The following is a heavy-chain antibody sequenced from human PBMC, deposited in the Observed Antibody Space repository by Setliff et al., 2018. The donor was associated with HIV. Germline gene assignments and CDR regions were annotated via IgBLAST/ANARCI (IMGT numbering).Heavy chain of an antibody. CDR1: GGSFSDNY. V-gene: IGHV4-34*01. J-gene: IGHJ4*02. D-gene: IGHD3-22*01. CDR3: ASLPPLYDSSGYYFDY. CDR2: INHSGRT. Sequence: LSLICAVYGGSFSDNYWSWIRQSPGKGLEWIGEINHSGRTKYSPSLRSRVSISVDTSKTQFSLKLSSVTAADTAVYYCASLPPLYDSSGYYFDYWGQGTLVTVSS.